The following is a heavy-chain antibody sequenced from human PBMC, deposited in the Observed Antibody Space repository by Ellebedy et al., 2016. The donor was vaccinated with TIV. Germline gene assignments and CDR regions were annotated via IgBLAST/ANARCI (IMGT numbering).Heavy chain of an antibody. CDR2: ISSTGSRT. CDR1: GFTFSSYA. Sequence: PGGSLRLSCAASGFTFSSYAMSWVRQAPGKGLEWVSTISSTGSRTYYADSVEGRFIISRDNSKKPLYLQMNSLRAEDTAVYYCAKGRGGGSDTSAPRYYFDYWGLGTLVTVSS. V-gene: IGHV3-23*01. CDR3: AKGRGGGSDTSAPRYYFDY. D-gene: IGHD3-22*01. J-gene: IGHJ4*02.